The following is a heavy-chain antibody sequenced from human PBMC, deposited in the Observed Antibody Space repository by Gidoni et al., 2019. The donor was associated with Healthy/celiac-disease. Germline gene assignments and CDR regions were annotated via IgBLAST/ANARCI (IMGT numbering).Heavy chain of an antibody. V-gene: IGHV1-69*01. J-gene: IGHJ6*02. Sequence: QVQLVQSGAAVEKAGSSVKVSCKASGSTFSSYAISWLRLAPGQGLEWMGGITPICGTENYAKKFQGRVTITADESTSTDYMELRSLRSEDTAVYYCARGSRPTLLGDMELRNYYYYGMDVWGQGTTVTVSS. CDR2: ITPICGTE. CDR1: GSTFSSYA. CDR3: ARGSRPTLLGDMELRNYYYYGMDV. D-gene: IGHD1-7*01.